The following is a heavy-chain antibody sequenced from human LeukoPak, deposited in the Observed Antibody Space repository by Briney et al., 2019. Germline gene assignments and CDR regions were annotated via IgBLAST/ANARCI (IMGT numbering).Heavy chain of an antibody. CDR3: ARDRIAAYQNWFDP. V-gene: IGHV1-69*05. CDR1: GGTFSSYA. D-gene: IGHD6-6*01. Sequence: SVKVSCKASGGTFSSYAISWVRQAPGQGLEWMGGIIPIFGTANYAQKFQGRVTFTTDESTSTAYMELSSLRSEDTAVYYCARDRIAAYQNWFDPWGQGTLVTVSS. CDR2: IIPIFGTA. J-gene: IGHJ5*02.